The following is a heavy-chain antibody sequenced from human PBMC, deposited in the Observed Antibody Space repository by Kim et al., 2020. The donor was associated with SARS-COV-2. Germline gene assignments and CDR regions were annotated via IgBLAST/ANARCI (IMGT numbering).Heavy chain of an antibody. CDR1: GFTFSSYG. CDR3: ALGGNDLMDY. CDR2: ISYDGSNK. J-gene: IGHJ4*02. V-gene: IGHV3-30*03. Sequence: GGSLRLSCAASGFTFSSYGMHWVRQAPGKGLEWVAVISYDGSNKYYADSVKGRFTISRDNSKNTLYLQMNSLRAEDTAVYYCALGGNDLMDYWGQGTLVTVSS. D-gene: IGHD2-15*01.